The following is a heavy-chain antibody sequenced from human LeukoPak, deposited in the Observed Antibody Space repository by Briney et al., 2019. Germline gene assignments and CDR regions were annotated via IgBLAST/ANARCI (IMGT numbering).Heavy chain of an antibody. Sequence: GGSLRLSCAASGFPFSTYWMSWVRQAPGKGLEWVANINQDGTEKYYVDSVKGRFTISRDYAKNSLYLQMNSLRAEDTAVYYCAGGYYSNLAFDIWGQGTMVTVSS. D-gene: IGHD3-22*01. J-gene: IGHJ3*02. V-gene: IGHV3-7*01. CDR2: INQDGTEK. CDR3: AGGYYSNLAFDI. CDR1: GFPFSTYW.